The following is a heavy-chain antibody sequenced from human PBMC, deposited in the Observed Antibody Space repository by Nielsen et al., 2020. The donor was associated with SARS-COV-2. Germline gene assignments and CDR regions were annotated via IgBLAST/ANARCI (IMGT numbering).Heavy chain of an antibody. CDR3: ARSPTDQDIFDI. J-gene: IGHJ3*02. CDR2: IYYSGST. Sequence: WIRQPPGKGPEWIGSIYYSGSTYYNPSLQSRVTISVDPPKNQFSLRWSSVSAADTAVYYCARSPTDQDIFDIWGLGTKVTVSS. V-gene: IGHV4-39*01. D-gene: IGHD4-17*01.